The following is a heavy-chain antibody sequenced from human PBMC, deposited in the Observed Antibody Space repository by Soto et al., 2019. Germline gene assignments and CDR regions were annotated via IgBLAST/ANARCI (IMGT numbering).Heavy chain of an antibody. J-gene: IGHJ6*02. CDR1: GGSVSSGSYY. CDR2: IYYSGST. CDR3: AREPVGYCSSTSCRMYGMDV. D-gene: IGHD2-2*01. Sequence: SEPLSLTCTVSGGSVSSGSYYWSWIRKTPGKGLEWIGYIYYSGSTNYNPSLKSRVTISVDTSKNQFSLKLSSVTAADTAVYYCAREPVGYCSSTSCRMYGMDVWGQGTTVTVSS. V-gene: IGHV4-61*01.